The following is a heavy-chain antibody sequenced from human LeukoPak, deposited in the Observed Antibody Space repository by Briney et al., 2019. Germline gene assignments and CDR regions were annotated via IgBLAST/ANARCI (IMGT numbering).Heavy chain of an antibody. CDR3: ARGYHSSGYPDAFDI. V-gene: IGHV1-8*03. J-gene: IGHJ3*02. D-gene: IGHD3-22*01. Sequence: ASVKVSCKASGYTFTSYDINWVRQATGQGLEWMGWMNPNSGNTGYAQEFQGRVTITRNTSIRTAYMDLSSLRSEDMAVYYCARGYHSSGYPDAFDIWGQGTMVTVSS. CDR1: GYTFTSYD. CDR2: MNPNSGNT.